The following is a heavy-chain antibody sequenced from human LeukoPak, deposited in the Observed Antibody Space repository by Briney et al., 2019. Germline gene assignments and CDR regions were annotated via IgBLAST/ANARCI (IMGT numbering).Heavy chain of an antibody. CDR1: GYTFTGYY. V-gene: IGHV1-2*04. CDR3: ARVGGLITFGGVIVKDAFDI. Sequence: ASVKVSCKASGYTFTGYYMHWVRQAPGQGLEWMGWINPNSGGTNYAQKFQGWVTMTRDTSISTAYMELSRLRSDDTAVYYCARVGGLITFGGVIVKDAFDIWGQGTMVTVSS. J-gene: IGHJ3*02. CDR2: INPNSGGT. D-gene: IGHD3-16*02.